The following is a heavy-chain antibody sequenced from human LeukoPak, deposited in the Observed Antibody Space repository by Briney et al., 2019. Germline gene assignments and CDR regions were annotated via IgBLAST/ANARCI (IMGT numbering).Heavy chain of an antibody. CDR3: AKGSRDQKSAYYFDY. D-gene: IGHD6-25*01. CDR2: ISGSGGST. Sequence: PGGSLRLSCAASGFTFSSYAMSWVRQAPGKGLEWVSAISGSGGSTYYADSGKGPFTISRDNSKNTLYLQMNSLRAEDTAVYYCAKGSRDQKSAYYFDYWGQGTLVTVSS. J-gene: IGHJ4*02. CDR1: GFTFSSYA. V-gene: IGHV3-23*01.